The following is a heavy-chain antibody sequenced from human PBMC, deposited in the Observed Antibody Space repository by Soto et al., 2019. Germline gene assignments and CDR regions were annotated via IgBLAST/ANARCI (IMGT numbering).Heavy chain of an antibody. D-gene: IGHD6-13*01. CDR1: GYTFTSHG. V-gene: IGHV1-18*01. CDR2: ISPYNANT. Sequence: QVQLVQSGAEVKKPGASVRISCKASGYTFTSHGISWVRQAPGQGLEWMGWISPYNANTNSAQRVQGRVTMTTDTSTSAAYMELRSLRSDDTAVYYCARDLGAYSSSWYFDYWGQGTLVTVSS. J-gene: IGHJ4*02. CDR3: ARDLGAYSSSWYFDY.